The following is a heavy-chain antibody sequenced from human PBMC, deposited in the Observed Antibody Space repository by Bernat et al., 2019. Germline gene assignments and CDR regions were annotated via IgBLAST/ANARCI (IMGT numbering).Heavy chain of an antibody. V-gene: IGHV1-3*01. CDR1: GYTFANYA. Sequence: QVQLVQSGAEVRKPGASVRVSCTTSGYTFANYAIHWVRQAPGQRLEWMGWINGGTSHTRDEQKFQGRLTITRDTSASTVYMDLSSLRSDDTAVYYCARSIDPAPGWEGRFDYWGQGTQVTVSS. J-gene: IGHJ4*02. CDR2: INGGTSHT. D-gene: IGHD1-26*01. CDR3: ARSIDPAPGWEGRFDY.